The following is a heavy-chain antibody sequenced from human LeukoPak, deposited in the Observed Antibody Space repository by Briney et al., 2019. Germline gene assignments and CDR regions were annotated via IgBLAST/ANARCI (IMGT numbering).Heavy chain of an antibody. Sequence: SETLSLTCTVSGGSISSGDYYWRWIRQPPGKGLEWIGYIYYSGSTYYNPSLKSRVTISVDTSKNQFSLKLSSVTAADTAVYYCARFNPVGGQLFDYWGQGTLVTVSS. CDR2: IYYSGST. J-gene: IGHJ4*02. CDR1: GGSISSGDYY. V-gene: IGHV4-30-4*08. D-gene: IGHD3-16*01. CDR3: ARFNPVGGQLFDY.